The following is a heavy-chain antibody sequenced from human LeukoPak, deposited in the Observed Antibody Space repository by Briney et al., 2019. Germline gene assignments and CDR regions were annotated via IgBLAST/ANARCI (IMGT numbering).Heavy chain of an antibody. V-gene: IGHV4-4*09. CDR3: ARFHSGPSGWYVLWYFDL. CDR2: IYNSENT. D-gene: IGHD6-19*01. Sequence: PSETLSLTCTVSGGSVSSYYWSWIRQPPGKGLEWIGYIYNSENTKYNSSLESRVTISVDTSKNQFFLNLSSVTAADTAVYYCARFHSGPSGWYVLWYFDLWGRGTLVTVSS. CDR1: GGSVSSYY. J-gene: IGHJ2*01.